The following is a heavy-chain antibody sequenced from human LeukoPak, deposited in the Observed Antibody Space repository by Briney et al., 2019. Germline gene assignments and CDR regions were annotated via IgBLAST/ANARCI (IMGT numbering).Heavy chain of an antibody. V-gene: IGHV3-23*01. Sequence: GGSLGLSCAASGFTFSSYAMSWVRQAPGKGLEWVSAISGSGGSTYYADSVKGRFTISRDNSKNTLYLQMNSLKAEDTAVYYCAKDPLHIVVVTAIFDYWGQGTLVTVSS. J-gene: IGHJ4*02. CDR2: ISGSGGST. CDR3: AKDPLHIVVVTAIFDY. CDR1: GFTFSSYA. D-gene: IGHD2-21*02.